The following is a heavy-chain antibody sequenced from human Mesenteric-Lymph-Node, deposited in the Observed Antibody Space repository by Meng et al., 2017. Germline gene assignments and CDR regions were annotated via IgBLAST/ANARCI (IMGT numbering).Heavy chain of an antibody. D-gene: IGHD3-16*01. J-gene: IGHJ4*02. Sequence: GESLKISCAASGFTFSSYSMNWVRQAPGKGLEWVANIKQDGSEKYYVDSVKGRFTISRDNAKNTLYLQMNSLRAEDTAVYYCARDWESYYDYWGQGTLVTVSS. CDR1: GFTFSSYS. CDR3: ARDWESYYDY. CDR2: IKQDGSEK. V-gene: IGHV3-7*01.